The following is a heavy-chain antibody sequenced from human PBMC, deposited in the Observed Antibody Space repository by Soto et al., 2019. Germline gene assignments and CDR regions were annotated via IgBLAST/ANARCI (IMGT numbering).Heavy chain of an antibody. CDR3: ARERSYDFDS. CDR2: ISSSSNYI. V-gene: IGHV3-21*01. CDR1: GFTFSTYS. Sequence: GGSLRLSCAASGFTFSTYSMNWVRQAPGKGLEWVSSISSSSNYIYYADSVKGRFTISRDSAQNSLYLQMSSLRAEDTAVYYCARERSYDFDSWGPGTMVTVSS. J-gene: IGHJ3*02.